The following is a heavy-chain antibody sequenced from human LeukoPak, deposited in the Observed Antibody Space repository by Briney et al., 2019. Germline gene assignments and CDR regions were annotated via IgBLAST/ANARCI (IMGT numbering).Heavy chain of an antibody. CDR2: ISGSGGST. D-gene: IGHD6-19*01. Sequence: GGSLRLSCAASGFTFSSYAMSWVRQAPGKGLEWVSAISGSGGSTYYADSVKGRFTISRDNSKNTLYLQMNSLGAEDTAVYYCAKDKRDSSGWYNWFDPWGQGTLVTVSS. CDR1: GFTFSSYA. CDR3: AKDKRDSSGWYNWFDP. J-gene: IGHJ5*02. V-gene: IGHV3-23*01.